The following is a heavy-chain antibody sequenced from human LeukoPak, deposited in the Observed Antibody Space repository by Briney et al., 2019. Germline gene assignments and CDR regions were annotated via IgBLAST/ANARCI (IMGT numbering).Heavy chain of an antibody. J-gene: IGHJ4*02. CDR2: ISYDGSNK. CDR1: GFTFSSYG. CDR3: AKDLVGATGY. V-gene: IGHV3-30*18. Sequence: GGSLRLSCAASGFTFSSYGMHWVRQAPGKGLEWVAVISYDGSNKYYANSVKGRFTISRDNSKNTLYLQMNSLRAEDTAVYYCAKDLVGATGYWGQGTLVTVSS. D-gene: IGHD1-26*01.